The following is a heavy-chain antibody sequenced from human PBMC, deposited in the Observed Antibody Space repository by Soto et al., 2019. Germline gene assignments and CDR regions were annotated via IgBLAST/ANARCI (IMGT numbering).Heavy chain of an antibody. J-gene: IGHJ3*02. CDR2: IYPGDSDT. V-gene: IGHV5-51*01. CDR3: ARQRVAAAGLDAFDI. D-gene: IGHD6-13*01. Sequence: PGESLKISCKGSGYTFTSYWIGWVRQMPGRGLEWMGIIYPGDSDTIYSPSFQGQVTISSDKSISTAYLQWSSLKASDTAIYYCARQRVAAAGLDAFDIWGQGTMVTVSS. CDR1: GYTFTSYW.